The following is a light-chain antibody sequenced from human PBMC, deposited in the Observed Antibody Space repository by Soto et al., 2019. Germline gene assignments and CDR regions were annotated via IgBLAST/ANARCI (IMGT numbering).Light chain of an antibody. CDR2: GAS. CDR3: QQYGGSTYT. Sequence: EIVLTQSPGTLSLSPGERATLSCRASQSVRSNYLAWYHQKPGQAPRLLIYGASSRATGIPDRSSGTGSGTDSTLTITSLEPKAFAVYYCQQYGGSTYTSSRGTKLEIK. CDR1: QSVRSNY. J-gene: IGKJ2*01. V-gene: IGKV3-20*01.